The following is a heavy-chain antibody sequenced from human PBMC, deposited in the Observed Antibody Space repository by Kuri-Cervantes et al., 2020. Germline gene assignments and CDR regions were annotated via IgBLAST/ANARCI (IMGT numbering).Heavy chain of an antibody. CDR3: ARAGYYDSSGYCVWFDP. V-gene: IGHV1-69*13. Sequence: SVKVSCKASGGTFSSYAISWVRQAPGQGLEWMGGIIPIFGTANYAQKFQGRVTIIADESTSTAYMELSSLRSDDTAVYYCARAGYYDSSGYCVWFDPWGQGTLVTVSS. CDR1: GGTFSSYA. J-gene: IGHJ5*02. D-gene: IGHD3-22*01. CDR2: IIPIFGTA.